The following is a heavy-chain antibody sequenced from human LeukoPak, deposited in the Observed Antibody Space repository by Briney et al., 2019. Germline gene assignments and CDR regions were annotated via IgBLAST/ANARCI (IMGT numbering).Heavy chain of an antibody. J-gene: IGHJ3*02. CDR1: GYSFTDYH. V-gene: IGHV1-2*02. CDR3: ARAAWLIDAFDI. Sequence: ASVKVSCKSSGYSFTDYHMHWVRQAPGQGLEWMGWINPNSGGTDYAQKFQGRVTMTRDTSLNTAYMELSRLRSDDTAVYFCARAAWLIDAFDIWGQGTLVTVSS. CDR2: INPNSGGT. D-gene: IGHD3-9*01.